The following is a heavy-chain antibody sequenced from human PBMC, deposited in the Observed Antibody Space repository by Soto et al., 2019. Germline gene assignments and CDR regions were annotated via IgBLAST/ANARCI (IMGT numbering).Heavy chain of an antibody. V-gene: IGHV3-30*18. J-gene: IGHJ6*02. CDR1: GFTFSSYG. CDR3: AKDQPTYYDYVWGSYRYGMDV. Sequence: QVQLVESGGGVVQPGRPLRLSCAASGFTFSSYGMHWVRQAPGKGLEWVAVISYDGSNKYYADSVKGRFTISRDNSKNTLYLQMNSLRAEDTAVYYCAKDQPTYYDYVWGSYRYGMDVWGQGTTVTVSS. CDR2: ISYDGSNK. D-gene: IGHD3-16*02.